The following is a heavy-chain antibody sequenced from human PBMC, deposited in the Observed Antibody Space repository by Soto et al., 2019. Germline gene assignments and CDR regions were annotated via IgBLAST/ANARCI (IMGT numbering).Heavy chain of an antibody. CDR3: ARGLGRVAARPHFDD. V-gene: IGHV3-53*01. CDR2: FYAGGST. D-gene: IGHD6-6*01. J-gene: IGHJ4*02. Sequence: GGSLRLSCAASGFSVSSNYISWVRQAPGKGLEWVSVFYAGGSTSYADSVKGRFTISRDNSKNTLYLQMNSLRAEDTAVYFCARGLGRVAARPHFDDWGQITLFPVCS. CDR1: GFSVSSNY.